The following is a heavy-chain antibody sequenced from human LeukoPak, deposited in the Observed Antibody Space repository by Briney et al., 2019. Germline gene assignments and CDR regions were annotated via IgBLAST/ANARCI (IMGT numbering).Heavy chain of an antibody. D-gene: IGHD6-13*01. V-gene: IGHV4-61*08. CDR2: LHYGGST. CDR1: GGSISSGDYY. J-gene: IGHJ4*02. Sequence: SETLSLTCTVSGGSISSGDYYWGWIRQPPGKGLDWIGHLHYGGSTNYNPSLKSRVTISVNTSKNHFSLKLSSVTAADTAVYYCARGYSTSWTYYFDYWGQGALVTVSS. CDR3: ARGYSTSWTYYFDY.